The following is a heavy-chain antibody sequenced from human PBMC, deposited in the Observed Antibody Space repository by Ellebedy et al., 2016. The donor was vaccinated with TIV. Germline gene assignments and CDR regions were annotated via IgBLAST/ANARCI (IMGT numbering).Heavy chain of an antibody. CDR1: GYAFTHYG. CDR2: INGGAGYP. J-gene: IGHJ4*02. Sequence: AASVKVSCKASGYAFTHYGLHWVRQAPGQGLEWMAWINGGAGYPKYSWKFQGRVSFTRDTAATTAYMELSSLTSEDPAVYYCARSGDAWGIDFWGQGTLVTVSS. D-gene: IGHD3-16*01. V-gene: IGHV1-3*01. CDR3: ARSGDAWGIDF.